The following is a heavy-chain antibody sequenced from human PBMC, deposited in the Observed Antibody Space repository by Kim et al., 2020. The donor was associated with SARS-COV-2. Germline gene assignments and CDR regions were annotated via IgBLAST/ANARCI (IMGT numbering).Heavy chain of an antibody. J-gene: IGHJ6*03. V-gene: IGHV3-23*01. D-gene: IGHD3-3*01. CDR2: ISGSGGST. CDR3: AKAGGGEGYYDFWSGYYPATGYMDV. Sequence: GGSLRLSCAASGFTFSSYAMSWVRQAPGKGLEWVSAISGSGGSTYYADSVKGRFTISRDNSKNTLYLQMNSLRAEDTAVYYCAKAGGGEGYYDFWSGYYPATGYMDVWGKGATVTVSS. CDR1: GFTFSSYA.